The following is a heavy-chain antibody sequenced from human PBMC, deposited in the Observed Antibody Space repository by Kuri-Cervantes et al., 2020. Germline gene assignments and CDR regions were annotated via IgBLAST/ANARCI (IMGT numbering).Heavy chain of an antibody. J-gene: IGHJ6*03. Sequence: GESLKISCAASGFTFSNYAMSWVRQAPGKGLEWVSAISGSGGSTYYADSVKGRFTISRDNSKNTLYLQMNSLRAEDTALYYCTKDYSSSYYYMDVWGKGTTVTVSS. CDR3: TKDYSSSYYYMDV. D-gene: IGHD6-6*01. V-gene: IGHV3-23*01. CDR1: GFTFSNYA. CDR2: ISGSGGST.